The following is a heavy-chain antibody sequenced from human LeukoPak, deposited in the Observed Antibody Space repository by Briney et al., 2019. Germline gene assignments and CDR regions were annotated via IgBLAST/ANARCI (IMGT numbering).Heavy chain of an antibody. CDR1: GFTFSTYE. Sequence: GGSLRLSRAASGFTFSTYEMHWVRQAPGKGLEWVAVISHDGNDQYYGDSVKGRFTISRDNSKNALYLQMNSLRLEDTAVYYCARDRGCSRTSCFNAFDVWGQGTIAIVSS. CDR3: ARDRGCSRTSCFNAFDV. V-gene: IGHV3-30*04. J-gene: IGHJ3*01. CDR2: ISHDGNDQ. D-gene: IGHD2-2*01.